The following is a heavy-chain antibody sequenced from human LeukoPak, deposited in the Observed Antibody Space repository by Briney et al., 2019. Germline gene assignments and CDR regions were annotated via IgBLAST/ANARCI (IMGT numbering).Heavy chain of an antibody. J-gene: IGHJ6*02. CDR1: GYTFTSYG. V-gene: IGHV1-18*01. CDR2: ISAYNGNT. D-gene: IGHD3-22*01. CDR3: ARDRGYYDSSGYGYYYGMDV. Sequence: ASVKVSCKASGYTFTSYGISWARQAPGQGLEWMGWISAYNGNTNYAQKLQGRVTMTTDTSTSTAYMELRSLRSDDTAVYYCARDRGYYDSSGYGYYYGMDVWGQGTTVTVSS.